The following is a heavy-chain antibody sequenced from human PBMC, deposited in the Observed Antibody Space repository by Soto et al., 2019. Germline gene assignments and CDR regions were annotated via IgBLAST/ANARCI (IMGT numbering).Heavy chain of an antibody. CDR2: ISSDGEKS. V-gene: IGHV3-64D*08. D-gene: IGHD3-10*01. Sequence: PGGSLRLSCSASGFTFSGDAVHWVRQAPGKGLEYVSGISSDGEKSYYADSVKGSFTISRDNSKKTLYLQMNSLRLEDTAMYNCVVRGSAFDIWGLVTMVTVSS. J-gene: IGHJ3*02. CDR1: GFTFSGDA. CDR3: VVRGSAFDI.